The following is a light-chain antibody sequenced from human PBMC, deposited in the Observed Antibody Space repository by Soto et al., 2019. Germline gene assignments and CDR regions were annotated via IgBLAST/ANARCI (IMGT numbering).Light chain of an antibody. V-gene: IGKV3-20*01. J-gene: IGKJ1*01. CDR2: GTS. CDR1: QSVSSSY. CDR3: QQYAL. Sequence: EFVLTQSPGTLSLYPGERATLSCRTSQSVSSSYLAWYQQKPGQAPRLLIYGTSTRATGIPDRFSGSGSGTDFTLTISRLEPEDFAVYYWQQYALFGQGTSWISN.